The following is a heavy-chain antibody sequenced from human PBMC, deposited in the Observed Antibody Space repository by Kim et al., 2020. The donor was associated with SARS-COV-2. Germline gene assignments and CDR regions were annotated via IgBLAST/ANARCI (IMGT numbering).Heavy chain of an antibody. J-gene: IGHJ4*02. CDR3: ARSFGVAPPVDY. Sequence: SGTLSLTCTVSGGSISSGGYYWSWIRQHPGKGLEWIGYIYYSGSTYYNPSLKSRVTISVDTSKNQFSLKLSSVTAADTAVYYCARSFGVAPPVDYWGQGTLVTDSS. CDR2: IYYSGST. D-gene: IGHD3-3*01. CDR1: GGSISSGGYY. V-gene: IGHV4-31*03.